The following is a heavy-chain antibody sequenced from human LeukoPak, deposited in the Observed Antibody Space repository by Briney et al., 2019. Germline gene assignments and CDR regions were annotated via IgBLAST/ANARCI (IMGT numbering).Heavy chain of an antibody. J-gene: IGHJ6*03. D-gene: IGHD5-18*01. Sequence: SETLSLTCAVYGGSFSGYYWSWIRQPPGKGLEWIGEINHSGSTNYNPSLKSRVTISVDTSKNQFSLKLSSVTAADTAVYYCARRGRYSCGLSYYYYMDVWGKGTTVTVSS. V-gene: IGHV4-34*01. CDR2: INHSGST. CDR1: GGSFSGYY. CDR3: ARRGRYSCGLSYYYYMDV.